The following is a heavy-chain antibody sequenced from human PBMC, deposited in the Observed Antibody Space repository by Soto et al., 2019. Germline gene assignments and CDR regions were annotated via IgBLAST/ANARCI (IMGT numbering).Heavy chain of an antibody. Sequence: SETLSLTCTVSGSSISDSYWSWFRQTPGKRLEWIGYIHDGGTVNYNPSLKSRVSMSMDTSKSQFSLKLNAVTAADTAVYYCSRETLYIAIDHWGQGTLVTVS. CDR1: GSSISDSY. D-gene: IGHD3-16*02. CDR3: SRETLYIAIDH. V-gene: IGHV4-59*01. CDR2: IHDGGTV. J-gene: IGHJ5*02.